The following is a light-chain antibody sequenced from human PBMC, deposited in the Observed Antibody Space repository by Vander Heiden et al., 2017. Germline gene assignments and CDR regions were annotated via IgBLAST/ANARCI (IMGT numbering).Light chain of an antibody. Sequence: AIQLTQSPSSLSASVGDRVTITCRASQGISSALAWYQQKPGKAPKLLIYDASSVESGVPSRFSGSGAGTDFTLTISSLPPEDFATYYCQQFNSSPFGGGTKVEIK. J-gene: IGKJ4*01. CDR2: DAS. CDR3: QQFNSSP. CDR1: QGISSA. V-gene: IGKV1-13*02.